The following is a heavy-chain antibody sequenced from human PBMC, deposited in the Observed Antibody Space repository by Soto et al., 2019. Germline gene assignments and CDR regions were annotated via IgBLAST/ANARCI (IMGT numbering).Heavy chain of an antibody. D-gene: IGHD6-19*01. CDR1: GGSISSSSYY. Sequence: PSETLSLTCTVSGGSISSSSYYWGWIRQPPWKGLEWIGSIYYSGSTYYNPSLKSRVTISVDTSKNQFSLKLSSVTAADTAVYYCASLSSGNTFWGQGTLVTVSS. J-gene: IGHJ4*02. CDR2: IYYSGST. V-gene: IGHV4-39*01. CDR3: ASLSSGNTF.